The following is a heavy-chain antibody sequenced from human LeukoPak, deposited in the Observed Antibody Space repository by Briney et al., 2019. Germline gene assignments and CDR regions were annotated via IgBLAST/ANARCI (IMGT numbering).Heavy chain of an antibody. D-gene: IGHD2-2*02. CDR3: ARDRRGIVVVPAAIPYDY. J-gene: IGHJ4*02. CDR2: VKSNNGNT. Sequence: GASVKVSCKASGYTFTTYDIHWVRQATGQGLEWMGWVKSNNGNTGYAQKFQGRVTMTRNTSKSTAYMELSSLRSEDTAVYYCARDRRGIVVVPAAIPYDYWGQGTLVTVSS. CDR1: GYTFTTYD. V-gene: IGHV1-8*01.